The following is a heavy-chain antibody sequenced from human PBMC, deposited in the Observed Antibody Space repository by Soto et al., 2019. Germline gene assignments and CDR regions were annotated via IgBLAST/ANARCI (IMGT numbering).Heavy chain of an antibody. CDR3: AKGARNVDTAMVYFDY. Sequence: PGGSLRLSCAASGFTFSSYAMNWVRQAPGKGPEWVSIISGSGSGSGGSIYYADSVKGRFTISRDNSKNTLYLQMNSLRAEDTAVYYCAKGARNVDTAMVYFDYWGQGTQVTVSS. J-gene: IGHJ4*02. D-gene: IGHD5-18*01. CDR1: GFTFSSYA. CDR2: ISGSGSGSGGSI. V-gene: IGHV3-23*01.